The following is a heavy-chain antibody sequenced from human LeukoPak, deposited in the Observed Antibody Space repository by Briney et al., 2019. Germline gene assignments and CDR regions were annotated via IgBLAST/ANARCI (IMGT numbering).Heavy chain of an antibody. J-gene: IGHJ6*02. Sequence: GGSLRLSCAASGFTFSSYWMSWVRQAPGKGLEWVANIKQDGSEKYYVDSVKGRFTISRDNAKNSLYLQMNSLRAEDTAVYYCARDLGEYDFWSGYYNGMDVWGQGTTVTVSS. CDR2: IKQDGSEK. CDR3: ARDLGEYDFWSGYYNGMDV. CDR1: GFTFSSYW. D-gene: IGHD3-3*01. V-gene: IGHV3-7*01.